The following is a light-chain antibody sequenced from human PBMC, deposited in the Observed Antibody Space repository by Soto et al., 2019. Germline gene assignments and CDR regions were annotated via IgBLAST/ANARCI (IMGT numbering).Light chain of an antibody. Sequence: QSVLTQSPSVSAAPGQKVTISCSGSSSNLGNNYVSWYQQLPGTAPKLLIYDNNKRPSGIPDRFSGSKSGTSGTLDITGLQTGDEDDYYCATWDGSLPGEVFGGGNKVTVL. CDR2: DNN. J-gene: IGLJ2*01. V-gene: IGLV1-51*01. CDR3: ATWDGSLPGEV. CDR1: SSNLGNNY.